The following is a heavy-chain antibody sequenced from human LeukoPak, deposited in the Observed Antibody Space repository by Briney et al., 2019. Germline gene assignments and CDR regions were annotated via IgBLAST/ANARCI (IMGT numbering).Heavy chain of an antibody. CDR1: GFTFSSYG. V-gene: IGHV3-30*18. J-gene: IGHJ4*02. CDR2: ISYDGSNE. CDR3: AKPREGSSSWYAAG. D-gene: IGHD6-13*01. Sequence: GGSLILSCAASGFTFSSYGMHWVRQAPGKGLEWVAVISYDGSNEYYADSVKGRFTISRDNSKNTLHLQMNSLRPEDTAVYYCAKPREGSSSWYAAGWGQGTLVTVSS.